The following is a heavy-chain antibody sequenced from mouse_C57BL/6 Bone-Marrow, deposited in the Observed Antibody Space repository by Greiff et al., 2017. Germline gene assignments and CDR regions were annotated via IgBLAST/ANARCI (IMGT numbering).Heavy chain of an antibody. CDR3: ARHPICPRGAMDY. D-gene: IGHD6-5*01. V-gene: IGHV5-12*01. Sequence: EVKLVESGGGLVQPGGSLKLSCAASGFTFSDYYMYWVRQTPEKRLEWVAYISNGGGSTYYPDTVKGRFTISRDNAKNTLYLQMSRLKSEDTAMYYCARHPICPRGAMDYWGQGTSVTVSS. CDR2: ISNGGGST. CDR1: GFTFSDYY. J-gene: IGHJ4*01.